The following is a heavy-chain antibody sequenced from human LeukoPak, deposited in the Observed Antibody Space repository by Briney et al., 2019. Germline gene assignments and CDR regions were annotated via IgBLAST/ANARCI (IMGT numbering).Heavy chain of an antibody. CDR3: GRYGEVGATADY. Sequence: PGGSLRLSCGASGFTIIPCSMNWVRQAPGKGLEWVSSSDINSGSMYYSDSVKGRFTISRDNTKNSLYLQMNSLRAEDTAVYYCGRYGEVGATADYCGQGTLVTVSP. CDR1: GFTIIPCS. V-gene: IGHV3-21*01. CDR2: SDINSGSM. D-gene: IGHD1-26*01. J-gene: IGHJ4*02.